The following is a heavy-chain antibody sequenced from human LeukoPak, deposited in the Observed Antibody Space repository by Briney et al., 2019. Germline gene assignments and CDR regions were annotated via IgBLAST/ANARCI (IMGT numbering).Heavy chain of an antibody. CDR3: AKGSGYCTGGSCWRL. CDR1: GFIFSSYG. Sequence: GRSLTLSCAASGFIFSSYGMHWIRQAPGKGLEWVAVISYDGSDKWHADSVKGRFTVSRDNSKNTLSLQMNSLRDEDTAVYYCAKGSGYCTGGSCWRLWGQGTPVTVSS. CDR2: ISYDGSDK. D-gene: IGHD2-15*01. J-gene: IGHJ1*01. V-gene: IGHV3-30*18.